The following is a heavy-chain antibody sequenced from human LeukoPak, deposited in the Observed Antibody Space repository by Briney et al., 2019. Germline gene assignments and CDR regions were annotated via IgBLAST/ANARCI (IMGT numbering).Heavy chain of an antibody. CDR1: GYTFTSYG. D-gene: IGHD3-22*01. J-gene: IGHJ4*02. Sequence: ASVKVSCKASGYTFTSYGISWVRQAPGQGLEWMGWISAYNGNTNYAQKLQGRVTMTTDTSTSTAYMELRSLRSDDTAVYYCASASGYESSGSPFDYWGQGTLVTVSS. V-gene: IGHV1-18*01. CDR3: ASASGYESSGSPFDY. CDR2: ISAYNGNT.